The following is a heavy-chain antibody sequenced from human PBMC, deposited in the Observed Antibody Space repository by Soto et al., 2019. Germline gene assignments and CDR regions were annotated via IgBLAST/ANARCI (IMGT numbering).Heavy chain of an antibody. J-gene: IGHJ5*02. Sequence: PGGSLRLSCAASGFTFSSYAMSWVRQAPGKGLEWVSAISGSGGSTYYAESVKGRFTISRDNSKNTLYLQMNSLRAEDTAVYYCAKGFYSSTQEMNWFDPWGQGTLVTVS. CDR2: ISGSGGST. V-gene: IGHV3-23*01. CDR3: AKGFYSSTQEMNWFDP. CDR1: GFTFSSYA. D-gene: IGHD6-13*01.